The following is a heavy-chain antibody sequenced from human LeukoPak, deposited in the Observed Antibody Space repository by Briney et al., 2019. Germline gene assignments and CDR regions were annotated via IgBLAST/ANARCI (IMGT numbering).Heavy chain of an antibody. CDR1: GFTVSSNP. D-gene: IGHD4-17*01. Sequence: GGSLRLSCTVSGFTVSSNPMSWVRQAPGKGLEWVSSIYSGGNTHYSDSVKGRFTISRDNSKNTLYLQMNSLRADDTAVYYCARRAGEYSHPYDYWGQGALVTVSS. CDR3: ARRAGEYSHPYDY. CDR2: IYSGGNT. J-gene: IGHJ4*02. V-gene: IGHV3-53*01.